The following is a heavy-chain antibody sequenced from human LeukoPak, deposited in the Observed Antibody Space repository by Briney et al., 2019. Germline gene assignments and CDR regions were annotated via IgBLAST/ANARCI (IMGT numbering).Heavy chain of an antibody. CDR2: ISYSGST. D-gene: IGHD5-24*01. J-gene: IGHJ4*02. CDR1: GGSISSGTDY. V-gene: IGHV4-31*03. Sequence: SKTLSLTCTVSGGSISSGTDYWSWIRQHPGKGLEWIGYISYSGSTYYNPSLKTRLTISVDTSKNQFSLKLDSVTAADTAFYYCARADMATVFDFWGRGTLVTVSS. CDR3: ARADMATVFDF.